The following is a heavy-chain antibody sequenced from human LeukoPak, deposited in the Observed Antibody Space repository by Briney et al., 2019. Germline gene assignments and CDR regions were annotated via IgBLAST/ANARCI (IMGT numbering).Heavy chain of an antibody. Sequence: GGSLRLSCAASGFTFSSYAMSWVRQAPGKGLEWVAVIWYDGSNKYYADSVKGRFTISRDNSKNTLYLQMNSLRAEDTAVYYCARGVSWHYFDYWGQGTLVTVSS. D-gene: IGHD6-13*01. V-gene: IGHV3-33*08. CDR3: ARGVSWHYFDY. CDR1: GFTFSSYA. CDR2: IWYDGSNK. J-gene: IGHJ4*02.